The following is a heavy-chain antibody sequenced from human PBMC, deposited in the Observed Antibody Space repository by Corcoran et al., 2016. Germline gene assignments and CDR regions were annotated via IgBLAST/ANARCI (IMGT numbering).Heavy chain of an antibody. D-gene: IGHD3-10*01. CDR1: GFTFSSYW. J-gene: IGHJ4*02. CDR2: IKQDGSEK. Sequence: EVQLVESGGGLVQPGGSLRLSCAASGFTFSSYWMSWVRQAPGKGLEWVANIKQDGSEKYYVDSVKGRFTISRDNAKKSLYLQMNSLGAEETAVYYCARERPPYYYGSGSPVGYWGQGTLVTVSS. CDR3: ARERPPYYYGSGSPVGY. V-gene: IGHV3-7*03.